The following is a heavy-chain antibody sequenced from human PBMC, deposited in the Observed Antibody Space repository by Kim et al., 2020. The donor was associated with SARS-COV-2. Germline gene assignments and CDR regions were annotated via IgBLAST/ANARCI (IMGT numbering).Heavy chain of an antibody. J-gene: IGHJ1*01. CDR2: DPGGGGRT. V-gene: IGHV3-23*01. CDR1: GFTVNNFA. Sequence: GGSLSLSCGASGFTVNNFAMSWVRQAPGKGLEWVSTDPGGGGRTFYADSVKGRFTISRDNSKNTVFLQMNSVRAEDTAVYYCAKAQPLSSGWYVSEDWGKGNLLTVSA. CDR3: AKAQPLSSGWYVSED. D-gene: IGHD6-19*01.